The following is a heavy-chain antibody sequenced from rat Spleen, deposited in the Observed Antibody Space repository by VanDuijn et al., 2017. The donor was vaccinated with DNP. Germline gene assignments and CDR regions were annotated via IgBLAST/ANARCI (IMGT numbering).Heavy chain of an antibody. CDR3: ATDDYGGYD. Sequence: EVQLVESGGGLVQPGRSLKLSCAASGFTFSNYGMHWIRQAPTKGLEWVASISPSGGSTYYRDSVKGRFTISRDNAKSTLYLQRDSLRSGDTATYYCATDDYGGYDWGQGVMVTVSS. CDR1: GFTFSNYG. CDR2: ISPSGGST. D-gene: IGHD1-3*01. V-gene: IGHV5-19*01. J-gene: IGHJ2*01.